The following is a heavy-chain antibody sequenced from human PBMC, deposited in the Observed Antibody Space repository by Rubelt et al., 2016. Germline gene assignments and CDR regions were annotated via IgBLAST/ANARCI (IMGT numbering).Heavy chain of an antibody. CDR2: ISFDGTNK. CDR1: RSHA. J-gene: IGHJ4*02. D-gene: IGHD6-19*01. V-gene: IGHV3-30*04. Sequence: RSHAMHWVRQAPGKGLEWVAVISFDGTNKYYVDSVKGRFTISRDNAKNSLYLQMNSLRAEDTAVYYCARWTQWLEVYYFDYWGQGTLVTVSS. CDR3: ARWTQWLEVYYFDY.